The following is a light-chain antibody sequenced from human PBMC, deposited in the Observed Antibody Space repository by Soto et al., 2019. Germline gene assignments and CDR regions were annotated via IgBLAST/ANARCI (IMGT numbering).Light chain of an antibody. CDR3: TSYTSSTTPV. Sequence: QSALTQPASVSGSPGQSITISCTGTSSDVGGYNSVSWYQQHPGKAPKLIIYDVSDRPSGVSNRFSGSKSGNTASLTISGLQAEDEADYYCTSYTSSTTPVFGGGTKVTVL. CDR1: SSDVGGYNS. CDR2: DVS. J-gene: IGLJ2*01. V-gene: IGLV2-14*01.